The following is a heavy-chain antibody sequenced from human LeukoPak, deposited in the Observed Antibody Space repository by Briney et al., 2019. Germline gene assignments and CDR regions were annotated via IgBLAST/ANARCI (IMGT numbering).Heavy chain of an antibody. J-gene: IGHJ6*03. CDR3: ARTAPGTSLGGYYYYMDV. CDR2: ISAYNGNT. Sequence: ASVTVSCKASGYTFTTYGISWVRQAPGQGLEWMGWISAYNGNTNYAQKLQGRVTMTTDTSTSTAHMELRGLRSDDTAEYYCARTAPGTSLGGYYYYMDVWGKGTTVTVSS. V-gene: IGHV1-18*01. CDR1: GYTFTTYG. D-gene: IGHD1/OR15-1a*01.